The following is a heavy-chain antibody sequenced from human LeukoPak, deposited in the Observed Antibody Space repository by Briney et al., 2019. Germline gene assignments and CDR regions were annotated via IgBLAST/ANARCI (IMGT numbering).Heavy chain of an antibody. J-gene: IGHJ6*02. CDR1: AFIFSGHW. Sequence: PGGSLRLSCEGSAFIFSGHWMNWIRQTPGKGLEWVSSISSSSSYIYYADSVKGRFTISRDNAKNSLYLQMNSLRAEDTAVYYCARGDDDVWSGYYLYYYYYGMDVWGQGTTVTVSS. V-gene: IGHV3-21*01. CDR2: ISSSSSYI. D-gene: IGHD3-3*01. CDR3: ARGDDDVWSGYYLYYYYYGMDV.